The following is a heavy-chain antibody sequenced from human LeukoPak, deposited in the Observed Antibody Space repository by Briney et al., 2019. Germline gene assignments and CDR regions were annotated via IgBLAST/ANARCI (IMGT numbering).Heavy chain of an antibody. V-gene: IGHV4-61*02. J-gene: IGHJ4*02. CDR1: GGSISSGSYY. D-gene: IGHD1-26*01. CDR2: IYTSGST. CDR3: ARALESELPYFDY. Sequence: SETLSLTCTVSGGSISSGSYYWSWIRQPAGKGLEWIGRIYTSGSTNYNPSLKSRVTISVDTSKNQFSLKLSSVTAADTAVYYCARALESELPYFDYWGQGTLVTVSS.